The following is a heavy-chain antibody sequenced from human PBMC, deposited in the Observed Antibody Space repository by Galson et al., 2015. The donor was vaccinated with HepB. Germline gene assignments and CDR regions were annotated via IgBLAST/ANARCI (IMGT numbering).Heavy chain of an antibody. CDR2: IDPGGGST. D-gene: IGHD3-9*01. J-gene: IGHJ4*02. Sequence: SVKVSCKASGYTFTTYYFHWVRQAPGQGLEWMGRIDPGGGSTSYAQQFQGRVTMTRDTSTTTIYMELNSLRSEDTAVYYCARGVGTGYSARFDYWGQGTLVTVSS. CDR1: GYTFTTYY. V-gene: IGHV1-46*03. CDR3: ARGVGTGYSARFDY.